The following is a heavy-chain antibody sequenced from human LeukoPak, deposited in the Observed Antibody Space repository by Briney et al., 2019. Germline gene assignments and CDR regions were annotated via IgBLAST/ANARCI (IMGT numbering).Heavy chain of an antibody. CDR1: GFTFDDYT. CDR3: AKDFGSGVRYYYYYGMDV. J-gene: IGHJ6*02. CDR2: ISWDGGST. D-gene: IGHD3-10*01. V-gene: IGHV3-43*01. Sequence: GGSLRLSCAASGFTFDDYTMHWVRQAPGKGLEWVSLISWDGGSTYYADSVKGRFTISRDNSKNSLYLQMNSLRTEDTALYYCAKDFGSGVRYYYYYGMDVWGQGTTVTVSS.